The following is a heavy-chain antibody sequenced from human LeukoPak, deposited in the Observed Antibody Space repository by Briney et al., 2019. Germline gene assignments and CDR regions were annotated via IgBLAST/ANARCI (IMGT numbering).Heavy chain of an antibody. CDR1: GFIISRYG. J-gene: IGHJ6*03. V-gene: IGHV3-23*01. CDR2: ISGSGGTT. CDR3: ARDSSGWKYYYMDV. D-gene: IGHD6-19*01. Sequence: GGSLRLSCAASGFIISRYGMSWVRQAPGKGLEWVSAISGSGGTTYYADSVKGRFTVSRDNAKNSLYLQMNSLRAEDTAVYYCARDSSGWKYYYMDVWGKGTTVTVSS.